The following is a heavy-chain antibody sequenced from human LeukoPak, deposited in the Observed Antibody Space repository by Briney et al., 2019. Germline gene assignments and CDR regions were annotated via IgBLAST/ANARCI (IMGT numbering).Heavy chain of an antibody. Sequence: PGGSLRLSCAASGFTFSSYGMHWVRQAPGKGLEWVAVISYDGSNKYYADSVKGRFTISRDNSKNTLYLQMSSLRAEDTAVYYCAKKRALGEVEYSSSYFDYWGQGTLVTVSS. CDR1: GFTFSSYG. CDR3: AKKRALGEVEYSSSYFDY. V-gene: IGHV3-30*18. CDR2: ISYDGSNK. J-gene: IGHJ4*02. D-gene: IGHD6-6*01.